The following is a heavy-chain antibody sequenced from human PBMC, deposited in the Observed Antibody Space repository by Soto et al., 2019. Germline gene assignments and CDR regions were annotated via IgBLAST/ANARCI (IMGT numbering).Heavy chain of an antibody. CDR3: ARSFFPYTSGPNVDY. CDR2: INAGNGDT. V-gene: IGHV1-3*01. J-gene: IGHJ4*02. D-gene: IGHD6-19*01. CDR1: GYSFTNYG. Sequence: QVQFVQSGAEVKKPGASVKVSCKASGYSFTNYGIHWVRQAPGQRLAWMGRINAGNGDTDYSQNFQGRVTITRDTSATTAYMELSSLRFEDTAIYYCARSFFPYTSGPNVDYWGQGTLLTVSS.